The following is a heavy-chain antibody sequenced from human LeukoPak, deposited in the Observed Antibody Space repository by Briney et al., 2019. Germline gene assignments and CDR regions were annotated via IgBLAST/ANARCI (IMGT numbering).Heavy chain of an antibody. Sequence: SVTVSFKASGGTFSSYGISWVRQAPGQGLEWMGSIIPIFGTANYAQTFQGRVRITADESTTTAYMELSSLRSEDTAVYYCARVGYSYGQSEYYFDYWGQGTLVTVSS. CDR2: IIPIFGTA. D-gene: IGHD5-18*01. CDR3: ARVGYSYGQSEYYFDY. CDR1: GGTFSSYG. J-gene: IGHJ4*02. V-gene: IGHV1-69*13.